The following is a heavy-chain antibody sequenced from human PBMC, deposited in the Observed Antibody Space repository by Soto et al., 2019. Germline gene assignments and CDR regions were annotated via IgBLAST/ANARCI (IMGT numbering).Heavy chain of an antibody. Sequence: SVKVSCKASGGTFSSYAISWVRQAPGQGLEWMGGIIPIFGTANYAQKFQGRVTITADESTSTAYMELSSLRSEDTAVYYCASARAGSSWYFDYYYGMDVWGQGTTVTVSS. V-gene: IGHV1-69*13. J-gene: IGHJ6*02. CDR2: IIPIFGTA. CDR3: ASARAGSSWYFDYYYGMDV. CDR1: GGTFSSYA. D-gene: IGHD6-13*01.